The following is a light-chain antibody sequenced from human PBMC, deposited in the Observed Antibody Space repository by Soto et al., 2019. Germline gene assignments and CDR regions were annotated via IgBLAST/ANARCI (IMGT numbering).Light chain of an antibody. CDR3: QQYGSSPRR. J-gene: IGKJ1*01. CDR1: QSVSSTY. CDR2: GAS. V-gene: IGKV3-20*01. Sequence: EIVLTQSPGTLSLSPGARATLSCRASQSVSSTYLASYQRKPGQAPRLLIYGASSRATGIPNRFSGSGSGTDFTLTISRLEPEDFAVYYCQQYGSSPRRFGQGTKV.